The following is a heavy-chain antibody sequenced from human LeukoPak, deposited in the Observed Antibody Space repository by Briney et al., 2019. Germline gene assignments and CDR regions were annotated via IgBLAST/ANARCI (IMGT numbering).Heavy chain of an antibody. Sequence: GGSLRLSCAASGFTFDDYVMHWVRQAPGKGLEWVSAISGSGGRSFYADSVKGRFTISRDNSKNMVYLEMNSLRVEDTAVYYCGKDSYVGVNWFDPRGQGTLVTVSS. J-gene: IGHJ5*02. CDR2: ISGSGGRS. D-gene: IGHD1-26*01. CDR3: GKDSYVGVNWFDP. V-gene: IGHV3-23*01. CDR1: GFTFDDYV.